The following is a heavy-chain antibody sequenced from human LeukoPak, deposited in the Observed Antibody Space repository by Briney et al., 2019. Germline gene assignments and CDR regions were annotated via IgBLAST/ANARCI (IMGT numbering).Heavy chain of an antibody. CDR2: ISYSGST. J-gene: IGHJ4*02. CDR1: GYSIRSGYY. Sequence: SPSETLSLTCAVSGYSIRSGYYWGWIRQPPGKGLEWIGYISYSGSTNYNPSLKSRVTISVDTSKNQFSLKLSSVTAADTAVYYCAKYVWGSYPTFEDYWGQGTLVTVSS. CDR3: AKYVWGSYPTFEDY. D-gene: IGHD3-16*02. V-gene: IGHV4-61*01.